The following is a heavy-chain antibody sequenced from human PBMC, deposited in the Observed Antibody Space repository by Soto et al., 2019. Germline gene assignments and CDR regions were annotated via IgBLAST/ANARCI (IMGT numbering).Heavy chain of an antibody. CDR1: GGSISSSSYY. CDR2: IYYSGST. CDR3: ARHANVVLRYFDWLPNR. V-gene: IGHV4-39*01. Sequence: AETLSLTCAVSGGSISSSSYYWCGMRHPPGKVRDCIGSIYYSGSTYYNPSLKRRVTISVDTSKNQFSLKLSSVTAADTAVYYCARHANVVLRYFDWLPNRGGQGTLVTVSS. J-gene: IGHJ4*02. D-gene: IGHD3-9*01.